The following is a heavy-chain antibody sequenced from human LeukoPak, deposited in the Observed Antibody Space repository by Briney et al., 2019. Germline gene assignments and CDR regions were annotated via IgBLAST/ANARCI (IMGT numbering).Heavy chain of an antibody. V-gene: IGHV3-23*01. J-gene: IGHJ4*02. D-gene: IGHD5-24*01. CDR2: ISSGGGTT. CDR3: AKDSKWLQSTVDY. CDR1: GFTFSSYA. Sequence: GGSLRLSCAASGFTFSSYAMSWVRQAPGKGLEWVSAISSGGGTTYFADSVKGRFTISRDNSKNTLYLQMNSLRDEDTAVYYCAKDSKWLQSTVDYWGQGTLVTVSS.